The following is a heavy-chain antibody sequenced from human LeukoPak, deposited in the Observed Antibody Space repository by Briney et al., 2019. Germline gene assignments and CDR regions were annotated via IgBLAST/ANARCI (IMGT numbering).Heavy chain of an antibody. CDR2: ISSSSSTI. CDR3: VRNWNDVFDH. Sequence: GGSLRLSCAASGFTFSSYEMNWVRQAPGKGLEGVSFISSSSSTIYYEDSVKGRFTISRDNAKNSLYLQMNSLRAEDTAVYYCVRNWNDVFDHWGQGTLVTVSS. CDR1: GFTFSSYE. J-gene: IGHJ4*02. D-gene: IGHD1-20*01. V-gene: IGHV3-48*03.